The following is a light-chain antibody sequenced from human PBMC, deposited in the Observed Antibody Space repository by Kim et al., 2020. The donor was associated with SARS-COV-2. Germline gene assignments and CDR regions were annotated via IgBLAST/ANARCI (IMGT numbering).Light chain of an antibody. CDR3: QQYTTLLSVT. CDR2: DAS. Sequence: DIQMTQSPSSLSASVGDRVTITCQASEDTSNYLNWYQQKLGKAPKLLIYDASNFESGVPSRFSGGGSGTHFTFTISSLQPDDFATYYCQQYTTLLSVTFGGGTKVDIK. J-gene: IGKJ4*01. CDR1: EDTSNY. V-gene: IGKV1-33*01.